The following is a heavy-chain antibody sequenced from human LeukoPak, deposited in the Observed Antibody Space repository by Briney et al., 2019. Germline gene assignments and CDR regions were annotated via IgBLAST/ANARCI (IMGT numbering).Heavy chain of an antibody. J-gene: IGHJ6*03. CDR3: ARSVEGYCRGGSCYSYSYYMDV. V-gene: IGHV4-4*02. CDR1: GGSISSSNW. D-gene: IGHD2-15*01. Sequence: SETLSLTCAVSGGSISSSNWWSWVRQPPGKGLEWIGEIYHSGSTNYNPSLKSRVTISVDTSKNQFSLKLSSVTAADTAVYYCARSVEGYCRGGSCYSYSYYMDVWGKGTTVTVSS. CDR2: IYHSGST.